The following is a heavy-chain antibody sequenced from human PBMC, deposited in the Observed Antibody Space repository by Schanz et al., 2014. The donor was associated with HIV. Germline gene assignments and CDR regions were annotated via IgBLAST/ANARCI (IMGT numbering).Heavy chain of an antibody. CDR1: GISLTNNA. J-gene: IGHJ6*02. D-gene: IGHD6-6*01. CDR3: ANTEYPYSSSSDYYYGMDV. CDR2: IRAAGDT. V-gene: IGHV3-23*01. Sequence: EVQQVLESGGGLVQPGGSLRLSCAASGISLTNNAMPWVRQAPGKGLEWVSDIRAAGDTYYGDSVKGRFTISRDNSKNTLYLQMNSLRAEDTAVYYCANTEYPYSSSSDYYYGMDVWGQGTLVTVSS.